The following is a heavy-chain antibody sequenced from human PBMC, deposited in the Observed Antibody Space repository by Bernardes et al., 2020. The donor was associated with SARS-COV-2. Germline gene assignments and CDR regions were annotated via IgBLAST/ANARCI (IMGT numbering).Heavy chain of an antibody. CDR3: APFFGEDNYGVDV. J-gene: IGHJ6*02. Sequence: SETLSLTCSVSGGSVSSTNYFWGWVRQPPGKGLEWIGSFHYSGSTFYNPSLNSRVTISVDTSKNQFSLKLRSVTAADTAVYYCAPFFGEDNYGVDVWGQGTTVTVSS. CDR2: FHYSGST. CDR1: GGSVSSTNYF. V-gene: IGHV4-39*01. D-gene: IGHD3-10*01.